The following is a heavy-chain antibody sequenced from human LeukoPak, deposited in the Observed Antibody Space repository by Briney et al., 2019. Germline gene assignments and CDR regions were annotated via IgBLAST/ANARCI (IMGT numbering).Heavy chain of an antibody. CDR2: IYYTGST. Sequence: SETLSLTCTVSGDSMKSYYWTWIRQPPGKGLEWIGYIYYTGSTNYNPSLKSRVTISVDTSKNQFSLKLSSVTAADTAVYYCAKEREYCSSGSCHYNLDVWGQGTTVTVSS. CDR3: AKEREYCSSGSCHYNLDV. D-gene: IGHD2-15*01. J-gene: IGHJ6*02. CDR1: GDSMKSYY. V-gene: IGHV4-59*01.